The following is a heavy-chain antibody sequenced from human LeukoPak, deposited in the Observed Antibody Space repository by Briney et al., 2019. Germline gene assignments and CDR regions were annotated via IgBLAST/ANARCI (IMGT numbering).Heavy chain of an antibody. CDR1: GFTFSDYN. V-gene: IGHV3-11*01. CDR2: ISRSGSTK. D-gene: IGHD3-10*01. Sequence: PGGSLRLSCAASGFTFSDYNMRWIRQAPGKGLEWVSSISRSGSTKYYADSVKGRFTISRDNAKNSLFLQMNSLRAEDTAVYYCAGGVRGTGYFDYWGQGTLVTVSS. CDR3: AGGVRGTGYFDY. J-gene: IGHJ4*02.